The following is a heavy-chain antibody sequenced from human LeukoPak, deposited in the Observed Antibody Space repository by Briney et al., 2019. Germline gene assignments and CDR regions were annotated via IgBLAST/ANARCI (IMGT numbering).Heavy chain of an antibody. CDR2: MNPNSGNT. D-gene: IGHD3-22*01. CDR3: ARFDDSSGYYFAPLLGYYYGMDV. CDR1: GYTFTSYD. Sequence: GASLKVSCTASGYTFTSYDINWVRQATGQGLEWMGWMNPNSGNTGYAQKFQGRVTMTRNTSISTAYMELSSLRSEDTAVYYCARFDDSSGYYFAPLLGYYYGMDVWGQGTTVTVSS. V-gene: IGHV1-8*01. J-gene: IGHJ6*02.